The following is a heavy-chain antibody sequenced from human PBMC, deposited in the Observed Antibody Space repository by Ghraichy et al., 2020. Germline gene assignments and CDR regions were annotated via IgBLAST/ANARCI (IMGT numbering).Heavy chain of an antibody. J-gene: IGHJ6*02. CDR1: GFTFSSYA. V-gene: IGHV3-23*01. CDR3: AKDPGPYYYGMDV. Sequence: GALRLSCAASGFTFSSYAMSWVRQAPGKGLEWVSAISGSGGSTYYADSVKGRFTISRDNSKNTLYLQMNSLRAEDTAVYYCAKDPGPYYYGMDVWGQGTTVTVSS. CDR2: ISGSGGST.